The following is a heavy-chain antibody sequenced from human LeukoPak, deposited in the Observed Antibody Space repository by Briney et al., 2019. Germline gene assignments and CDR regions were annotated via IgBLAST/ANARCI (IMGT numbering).Heavy chain of an antibody. D-gene: IGHD5-24*01. CDR1: GFTFSSYA. CDR3: ARGAGYNYPYYFDY. CDR2: ISDSGDIT. J-gene: IGHJ4*02. V-gene: IGHV3-23*01. Sequence: GSLRLSCAASGFTFSSYAMSWVRQTPGKGLEWISAISDSGDITYYADSVKGHFTISRDNSKNTLYLQMNSLRAEDTAVYYCARGAGYNYPYYFDYWGQGTLVTVSS.